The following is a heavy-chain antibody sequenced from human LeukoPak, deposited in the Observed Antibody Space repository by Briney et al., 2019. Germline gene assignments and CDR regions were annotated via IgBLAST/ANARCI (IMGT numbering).Heavy chain of an antibody. J-gene: IGHJ4*02. Sequence: GESLKISCKGSGYSFTSYWIGWVRQMPGKGLEWMGIIYPGDSDTTYSPSFQGQVTISADKSITTAYLQWSSLKASDTPMYYCTRLSYDSSGYLDNYFDYWGQGTLVTVSS. V-gene: IGHV5-51*01. CDR2: IYPGDSDT. CDR3: TRLSYDSSGYLDNYFDY. D-gene: IGHD3-22*01. CDR1: GYSFTSYW.